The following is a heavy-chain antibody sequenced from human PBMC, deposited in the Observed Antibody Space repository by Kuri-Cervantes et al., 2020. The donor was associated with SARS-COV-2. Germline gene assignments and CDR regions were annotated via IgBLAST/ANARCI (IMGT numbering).Heavy chain of an antibody. J-gene: IGHJ4*02. D-gene: IGHD2-2*02. CDR1: GGSFSGYY. V-gene: IGHV4-34*01. CDR3: ARVGAGVCSSASCYSRAFDY. CDR2: INHSGST. Sequence: GSLRLSCAVYGGSFSGYYWSWIRQPPGKGLDWIGEINHSGSTNYNPSLKPRVTISVNTSKNQFSLKLSSVTAADTAVYYCARVGAGVCSSASCYSRAFDYWGQGTLVTVSS.